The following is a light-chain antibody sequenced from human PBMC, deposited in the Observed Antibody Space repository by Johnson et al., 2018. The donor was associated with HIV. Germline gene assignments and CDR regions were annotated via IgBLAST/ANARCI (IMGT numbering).Light chain of an antibody. J-gene: IGLJ1*01. V-gene: IGLV1-51*02. CDR2: ENN. CDR1: TSNIGKNY. Sequence: QSVLTQPPSVSAAPGQKVTISCSGSTSNIGKNYVSWYQQLPGTAPKLLIYENNRRPSGTPDRFSGSKSGTSATLGITGLQTGDEADYYCGTWDSSLSAAVFGTGTTVTVL. CDR3: GTWDSSLSAAV.